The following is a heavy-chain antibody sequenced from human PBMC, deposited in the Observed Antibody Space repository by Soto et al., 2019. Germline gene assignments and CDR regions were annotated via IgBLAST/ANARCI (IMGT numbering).Heavy chain of an antibody. D-gene: IGHD3-3*01. J-gene: IGHJ3*02. V-gene: IGHV1-8*01. CDR1: GYTFTSYD. CDR2: MNPNSGNT. Sequence: QVQLVQSGAEVKKPGASVKVSCKASGYTFTSYDINWVRQATGQGLEWMGWMNPNSGNTDYAQKFQGRVTMTRNTSISTAYMELSSLRSEDTAVYYCARGQSSSYYDFWSGYCEGCTAFDIWGQGTMVTVSS. CDR3: ARGQSSSYYDFWSGYCEGCTAFDI.